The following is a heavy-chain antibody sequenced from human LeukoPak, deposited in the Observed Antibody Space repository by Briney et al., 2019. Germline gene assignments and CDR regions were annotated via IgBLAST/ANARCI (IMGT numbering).Heavy chain of an antibody. Sequence: ASVKVSCKVSGYTLTELSMHWVRQAPGKGLEWMGGFDPEDGETIYARKFQGRVTMTEDTSTDTAYMELSSLRSEDTAVYYCATTPAAPWSSNWFDPWGQGTLVTVSS. D-gene: IGHD2-2*01. V-gene: IGHV1-24*01. CDR2: FDPEDGET. J-gene: IGHJ5*02. CDR1: GYTLTELS. CDR3: ATTPAAPWSSNWFDP.